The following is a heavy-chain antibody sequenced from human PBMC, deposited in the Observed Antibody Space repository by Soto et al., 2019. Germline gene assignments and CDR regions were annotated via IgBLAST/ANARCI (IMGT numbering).Heavy chain of an antibody. V-gene: IGHV4-34*01. CDR2: INHSGST. D-gene: IGHD2-15*01. J-gene: IGHJ5*02. CDR1: GGSFSGYY. Sequence: QVQLQQWGAGLLKPSETLSLTCAVYGGSFSGYYWSWIRQPPGKGQEWIGEINHSGSTNYNPSLTGRVTLSVDTSNDLFALKVSSVTAADQAVYYFARGKHDIVVVVAATFGSWLEPWGQGTLVTVSS. CDR3: ARGKHDIVVVVAATFGSWLEP.